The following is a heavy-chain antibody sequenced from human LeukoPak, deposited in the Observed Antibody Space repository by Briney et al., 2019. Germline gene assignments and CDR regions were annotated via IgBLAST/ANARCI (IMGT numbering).Heavy chain of an antibody. Sequence: ASVKVSCKASEYTFTDYYMHWVRQAPGQGLEWMGWINPVSGGTNYVQKFQGRVTMTRDTSISTAYMELSRLRSDDTAVYYCARTNFLSCSSTSCLFDYWGQGTLVTVSP. CDR2: INPVSGGT. CDR3: ARTNFLSCSSTSCLFDY. D-gene: IGHD2-2*01. CDR1: EYTFTDYY. V-gene: IGHV1-2*02. J-gene: IGHJ4*02.